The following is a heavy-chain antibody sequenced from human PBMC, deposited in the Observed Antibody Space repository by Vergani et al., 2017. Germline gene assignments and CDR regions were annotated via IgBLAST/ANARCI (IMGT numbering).Heavy chain of an antibody. CDR3: AKTRGRRVYGDYFDY. Sequence: EVQLVESGGGLVQPGGSLRLSCAASGFTFSSYSMNWVRQAPGKGLEWVSYISSSSSTIYYADSVKGRFTISRDNSKNTLYLQMNSLRAEDTAVYYCAKTRGRRVYGDYFDYWGQGTLVTVSS. V-gene: IGHV3-48*01. J-gene: IGHJ4*02. CDR1: GFTFSSYS. CDR2: ISSSSSTI. D-gene: IGHD4-17*01.